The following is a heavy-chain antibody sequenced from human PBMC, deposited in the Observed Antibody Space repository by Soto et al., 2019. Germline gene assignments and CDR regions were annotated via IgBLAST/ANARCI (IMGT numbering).Heavy chain of an antibody. J-gene: IGHJ4*02. Sequence: SVKVSCKASGDTFHNYAISWVRQAPGQGLQWMGGIIPIYDSPSYAQGSHNRVTITADRSTITAHLELNGLTSEDTAVYYCEASTFLSGVSGYFHLDFWGQGTLVTVSS. D-gene: IGHD3-3*01. CDR2: IIPIYDSP. CDR1: GDTFHNYA. V-gene: IGHV1-69*06. CDR3: EASTFLSGVSGYFHLDF.